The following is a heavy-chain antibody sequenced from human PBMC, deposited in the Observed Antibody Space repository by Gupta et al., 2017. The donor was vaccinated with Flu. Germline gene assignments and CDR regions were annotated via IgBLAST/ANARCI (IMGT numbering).Heavy chain of an antibody. J-gene: IGHJ6*02. CDR2: ISHDGSNY. CDR1: GFSFRNYG. Sequence: QERVVEFGGGVVQPGRSLSLPCGASGFSFRNYGMHWVRQAPGKGLEWVAVISHDGSNYYHTDSVKGRFTISRDNSKNTLYLQMNSLRTEDTAVYYCAKDWRWDNNNYGMNVWGQGTTVTVSS. CDR3: AKDWRWDNNNYGMNV. D-gene: IGHD5-24*01. V-gene: IGHV3-30*18.